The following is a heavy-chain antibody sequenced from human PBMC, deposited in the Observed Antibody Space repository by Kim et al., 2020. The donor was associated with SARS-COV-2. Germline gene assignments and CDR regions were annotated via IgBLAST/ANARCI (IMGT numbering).Heavy chain of an antibody. CDR3: ARDLFRGDFDS. J-gene: IGHJ4*01. CDR1: GASINTHS. CDR2: VFYSGTT. D-gene: IGHD3-16*01. Sequence: SETLSLTCTVSGASINTHSWNWIRQPPGKGPEWIGYVFYSGTTNYSPSLKSRVTISVDPSNNQFSLKLGSVTAADTAVYYCARDLFRGDFDSWGQGTLVTVSS. V-gene: IGHV4-59*11.